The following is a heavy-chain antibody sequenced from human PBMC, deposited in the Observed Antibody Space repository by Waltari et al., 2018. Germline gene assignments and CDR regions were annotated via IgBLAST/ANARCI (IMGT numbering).Heavy chain of an antibody. D-gene: IGHD1-26*01. Sequence: QVQLVQSGAEVKKPGSSVKVSCKASGGTFSSYAISWVRQAPGQGLEWMGGIIPILGIANYAQKFQGRVTITADESTSTAYMELSSLRSEDTAVYYCARDRGWELLGQFSSNWFDPWGQGTLVTVSS. CDR3: ARDRGWELLGQFSSNWFDP. CDR2: IIPILGIA. V-gene: IGHV1-69*04. CDR1: GGTFSSYA. J-gene: IGHJ5*02.